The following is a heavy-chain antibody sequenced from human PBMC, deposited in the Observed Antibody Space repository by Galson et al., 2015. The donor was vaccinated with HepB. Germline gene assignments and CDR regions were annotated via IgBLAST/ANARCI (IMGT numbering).Heavy chain of an antibody. V-gene: IGHV1-69*06. J-gene: IGHJ4*02. D-gene: IGHD5-18*01. Sequence: CKASGGTFSSYAISWVRQAPGQGLEWMGGIIPIFGTANYAQKFQGRVTITADKSTSTAYMELSSLRSEDTAVYYCASGTWIQLWLPLDYWGQGTLVTVSS. CDR2: IIPIFGTA. CDR3: ASGTWIQLWLPLDY. CDR1: GGTFSSYA.